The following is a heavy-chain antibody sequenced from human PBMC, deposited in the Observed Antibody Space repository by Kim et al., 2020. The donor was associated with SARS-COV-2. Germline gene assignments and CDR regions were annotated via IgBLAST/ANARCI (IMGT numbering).Heavy chain of an antibody. D-gene: IGHD6-13*01. CDR3: ARARIAAAGTPRDYYYYGMDV. Sequence: ASVKVSCKASGYTFTGYYMHWVRQAPGQGLEWMGRINPNSGVTNYAQKFQGRVTMTRDTSISTAYMELSRLRSDDTAVYYCARARIAAAGTPRDYYYYGMDVWGQGTTVTVSS. CDR2: INPNSGVT. CDR1: GYTFTGYY. J-gene: IGHJ6*02. V-gene: IGHV1-2*06.